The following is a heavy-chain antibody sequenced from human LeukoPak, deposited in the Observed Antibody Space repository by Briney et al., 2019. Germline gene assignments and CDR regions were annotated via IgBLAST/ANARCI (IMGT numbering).Heavy chain of an antibody. V-gene: IGHV3-30*04. D-gene: IGHD3-3*01. CDR1: GFTFSSYA. CDR2: ISYDGSNK. CDR3: ASEIIFGSFDY. J-gene: IGHJ4*02. Sequence: QPGRSLRLSCAASGFTFSSYAMHWVRQAPGKGLEWVAVISYDGSNKYYADPVKGRFTISRDNSKNTLYLQMNSLRAEDTAVYYCASEIIFGSFDYWGQGTLVSVSS.